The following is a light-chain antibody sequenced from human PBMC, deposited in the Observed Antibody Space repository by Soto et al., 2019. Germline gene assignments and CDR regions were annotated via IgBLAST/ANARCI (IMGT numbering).Light chain of an antibody. CDR3: FSYTRTTTYV. Sequence: QSALTQPPSASGSPGQSVTVSCTGTSNDVGGYDYVSWFQQHPGKAPKLMIYEVSKRPSGVPDRFSGSKSGNTASLTISGLQAEDEADYYCFSYTRTTTYVFGTGTKLTVL. V-gene: IGLV2-8*01. CDR2: EVS. CDR1: SNDVGGYDY. J-gene: IGLJ1*01.